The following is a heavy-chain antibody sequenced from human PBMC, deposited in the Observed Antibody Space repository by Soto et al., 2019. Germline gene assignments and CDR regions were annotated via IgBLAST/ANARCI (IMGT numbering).Heavy chain of an antibody. V-gene: IGHV3-23*01. J-gene: IGHJ4*02. CDR1: GFSFSTYA. D-gene: IGHD1-26*01. CDR2: ISASGNSP. Sequence: GGSLRLSCAASGFSFSTYAMNWVRQAPGKGLEWVSDISASGNSPYYADSVKGRFTISRDNSKNTLYLQMNSLRADDTAVYYCARGSSGSYVNYFDSWGQGTLVTVSS. CDR3: ARGSSGSYVNYFDS.